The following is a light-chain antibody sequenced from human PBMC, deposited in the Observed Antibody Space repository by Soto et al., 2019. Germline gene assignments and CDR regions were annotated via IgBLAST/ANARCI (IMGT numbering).Light chain of an antibody. Sequence: DIQMTQSPSTLSASVGDRVTITCRASQSVSSWLAWYQQKPGKAPKLLISKASGLESGVPSRFSGSGSGTEFTLTISSLQPDDFATYYCQKYNGYPLTFGGGTKVEMK. CDR2: KAS. CDR3: QKYNGYPLT. V-gene: IGKV1-5*03. J-gene: IGKJ4*01. CDR1: QSVSSW.